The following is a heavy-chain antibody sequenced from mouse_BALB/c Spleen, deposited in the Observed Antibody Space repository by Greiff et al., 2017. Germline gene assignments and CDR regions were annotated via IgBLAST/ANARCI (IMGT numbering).Heavy chain of an antibody. J-gene: IGHJ2*01. CDR1: GFSLTSYG. D-gene: IGHD1-1*01. CDR3: ARAYYGSSPPLFDY. Sequence: VHLVESGPGLVQPSQSLSITCTVSGFSLTSYGVHWVRQSPGKGLEWLGVIWSGGSTDYNAAFISRLSISKDNSKSQVFFKMNSLQADDTAIYYCARAYYGSSPPLFDYWGQGTTLTVSS. V-gene: IGHV2-4-1*01. CDR2: IWSGGST.